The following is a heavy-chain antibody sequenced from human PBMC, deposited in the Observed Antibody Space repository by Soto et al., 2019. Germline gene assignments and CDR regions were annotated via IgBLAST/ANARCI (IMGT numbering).Heavy chain of an antibody. CDR2: IYYSGSI. CDR3: ARHPDSEAGPAAIDY. V-gene: IGHV4-59*08. Sequence: SEILSLTCTVSGGSISSYYWSWIRQPPGKGLEWIGYIYYSGSINYNPSLKSRVTISVDTSKNQFSLKLSSVTAADTAVYYCARHPDSEAGPAAIDYWGQGTLVTVSS. D-gene: IGHD6-19*01. CDR1: GGSISSYY. J-gene: IGHJ4*02.